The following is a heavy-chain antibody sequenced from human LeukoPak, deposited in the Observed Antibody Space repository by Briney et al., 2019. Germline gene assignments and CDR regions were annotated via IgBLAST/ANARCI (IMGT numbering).Heavy chain of an antibody. CDR1: GGSISSYY. J-gene: IGHJ4*02. V-gene: IGHV4-4*07. CDR2: IYTSRST. CDR3: ARGPYYFDY. Sequence: SETLSLTCTVSGGSISSYYWSWIRQPAGKGLGWIGRIYTSRSTNYNPSLKSRVTMSVDTSKNQFSLKLSSVTAADTAVYYCARGPYYFDYWGQGTLVTVSS.